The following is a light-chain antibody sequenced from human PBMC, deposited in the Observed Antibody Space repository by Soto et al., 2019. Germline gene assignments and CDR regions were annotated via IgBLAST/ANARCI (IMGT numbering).Light chain of an antibody. CDR3: QTWGTGYQV. Sequence: QPVLTQPPSASASLGASVNLTCTLSSVYSSNGISWHQQQPKKGPRYLVKVNSDGSHMKGDGIPDRFSGSSSGADRYLFISDVQSGDEADYYCQTWGTGYQVFGGGTKVTVL. J-gene: IGLJ2*01. CDR2: VNSDGSH. CDR1: SVYSSNG. V-gene: IGLV4-69*01.